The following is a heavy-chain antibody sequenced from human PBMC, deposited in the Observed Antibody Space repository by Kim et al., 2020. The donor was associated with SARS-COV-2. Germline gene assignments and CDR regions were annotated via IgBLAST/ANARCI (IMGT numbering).Heavy chain of an antibody. V-gene: IGHV3-49*03. J-gene: IGHJ4*02. CDR2: IRSKAYGGTA. CDR3: TRNNLGVPTAAFDY. Sequence: GGSLRLSCTGSGFTFGDYALHWFRQAPGKGLEWVGFIRSKAYGGTAEYAASVKGIFTISRDDFKSIAYLQMNSLKTEDTAVYYCTRNNLGVPTAAFDYWGQGTLVTVSS. D-gene: IGHD1-1*01. CDR1: GFTFGDYA.